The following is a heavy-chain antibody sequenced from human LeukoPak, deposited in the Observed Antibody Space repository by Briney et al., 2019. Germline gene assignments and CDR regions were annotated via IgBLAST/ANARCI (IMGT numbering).Heavy chain of an antibody. Sequence: ASVKVSCKASGYTFTSYGISWVRQAPGQGLEWMGWISAYNGNTNYAQKLQGRVTMTTDTSTSTAYMELRSLRSEDTAVYYCATDSRYFSLRGQLLSGGYYYYYMDVWGKGTTVTISS. J-gene: IGHJ6*03. CDR2: ISAYNGNT. CDR1: GYTFTSYG. V-gene: IGHV1-18*01. D-gene: IGHD2-2*01. CDR3: ATDSRYFSLRGQLLSGGYYYYYMDV.